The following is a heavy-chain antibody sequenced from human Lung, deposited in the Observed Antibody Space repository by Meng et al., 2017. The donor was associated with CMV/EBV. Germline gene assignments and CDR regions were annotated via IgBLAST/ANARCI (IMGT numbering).Heavy chain of an antibody. CDR3: ARRGDIAGFGP. CDR1: GYNFGRYW. CDR2: IYPADSDT. J-gene: IGHJ5*02. V-gene: IGHV5-51*01. D-gene: IGHD2-15*01. Sequence: SCKGSGYNFGRYWIGWVGQMPGKGLEWMGTIYPADSDTRYSPSFRGQVVMSADKSISTAYLHLSSLKASDTAMYYCARRGDIAGFGPWGQGTLVTVSS.